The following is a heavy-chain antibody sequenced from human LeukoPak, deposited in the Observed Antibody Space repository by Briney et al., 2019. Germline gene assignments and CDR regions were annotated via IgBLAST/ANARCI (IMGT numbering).Heavy chain of an antibody. Sequence: PGGSLRLSCVASGFTFSSYSMNWVRQAPGKGLVWVSRIHSDGSTTTYADSVKGRFTISRDNAKNTLFLQMSSLSAEDTAMYYCARAQSREQKLPFDYWGQGTLVTVSS. CDR2: IHSDGSTT. CDR3: ARAQSREQKLPFDY. J-gene: IGHJ4*02. CDR1: GFTFSSYS. D-gene: IGHD6-13*01. V-gene: IGHV3-74*01.